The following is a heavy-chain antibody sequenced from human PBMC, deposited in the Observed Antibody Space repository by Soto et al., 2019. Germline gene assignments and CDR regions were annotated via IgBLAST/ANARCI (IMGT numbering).Heavy chain of an antibody. D-gene: IGHD3-3*01. CDR1: GYTFTSYY. CDR2: INPSGGST. Sequence: GASVKVSCRAYGYTFTSYYMHRVRQAPGQGLEWMGIINPSGGSTSYAQKFQGRVTMTRDTSTSTVYMELSSLRSEDTAVYYCARPSGPDFWSGCDYWGQGTLVTVSS. V-gene: IGHV1-46*01. J-gene: IGHJ4*02. CDR3: ARPSGPDFWSGCDY.